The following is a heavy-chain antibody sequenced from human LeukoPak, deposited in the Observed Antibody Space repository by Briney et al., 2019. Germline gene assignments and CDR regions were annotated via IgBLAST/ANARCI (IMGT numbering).Heavy chain of an antibody. J-gene: IGHJ4*02. V-gene: IGHV1-69*05. CDR3: AGDSGSYHFDY. D-gene: IGHD1-26*01. Sequence: SVKVSCKASGGTFSSYAISWVRQAPGQGLEWMGGIIPIFGTANYAQKLQGRVTMTTDTSTSTAYMELRSLRSDDTAVYYCAGDSGSYHFDYWGQGTLVTVSS. CDR1: GGTFSSYA. CDR2: IIPIFGTA.